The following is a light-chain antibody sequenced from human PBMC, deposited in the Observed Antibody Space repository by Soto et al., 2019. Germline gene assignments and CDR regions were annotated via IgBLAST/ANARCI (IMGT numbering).Light chain of an antibody. Sequence: DIQVTQSPSSLSASVGDRVTITCRASQSISSYLNWYRQKPGRAPNLLIYAASKLQSGVPSRFSGSGSGTDFTLTISSRQPGDFAIYYCHQSYSAPWTFGQGTKVEIK. CDR1: QSISSY. CDR3: HQSYSAPWT. J-gene: IGKJ1*01. V-gene: IGKV1-39*01. CDR2: AAS.